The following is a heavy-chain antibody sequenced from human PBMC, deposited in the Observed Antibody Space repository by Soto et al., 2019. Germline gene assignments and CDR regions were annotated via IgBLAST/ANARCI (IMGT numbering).Heavy chain of an antibody. V-gene: IGHV3-53*01. CDR3: ARAPVTNYYYYYGMDV. CDR1: GFTVSSNY. J-gene: IGHJ6*02. CDR2: IYSGGST. Sequence: GGSLRLSCAASGFTVSSNYMSWVRQAPGKGLEWVSVIYSGGSTYYADSVKGRFTISRDNSKNTLYLQMNSLRAEDTAVYYCARAPVTNYYYYYGMDVWGQGTTVTVSS. D-gene: IGHD4-4*01.